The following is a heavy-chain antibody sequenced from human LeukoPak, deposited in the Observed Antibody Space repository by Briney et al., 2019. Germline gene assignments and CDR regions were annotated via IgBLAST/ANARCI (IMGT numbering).Heavy chain of an antibody. D-gene: IGHD4-17*01. CDR2: IYSGGST. Sequence: GGSLRLSCAASGFTVSSNYMSWVRQAPGKGLEWVSVIYSGGSTYYADSVKGRFTISRGNSKNTLYLQMNSLRAEDTAVYYCARDLPYGDYSLVYWGQGTLVTVSS. V-gene: IGHV3-66*01. J-gene: IGHJ4*02. CDR3: ARDLPYGDYSLVY. CDR1: GFTVSSNY.